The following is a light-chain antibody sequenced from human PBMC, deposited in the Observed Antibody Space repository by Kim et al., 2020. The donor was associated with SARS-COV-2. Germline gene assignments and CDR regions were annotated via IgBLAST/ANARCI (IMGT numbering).Light chain of an antibody. Sequence: QSVLTQPPSASGAPGQMVTISCSGSSSNIGGNFVYWYQQLPGTAPKLLIYRNDQRPSGVPDRFSGSKSGTAASLAISGLRSGDAADYYCATWDDSLSGPVFGGGTQLTVL. J-gene: IGLJ2*01. V-gene: IGLV1-47*01. CDR1: SSNIGGNF. CDR2: RND. CDR3: ATWDDSLSGPV.